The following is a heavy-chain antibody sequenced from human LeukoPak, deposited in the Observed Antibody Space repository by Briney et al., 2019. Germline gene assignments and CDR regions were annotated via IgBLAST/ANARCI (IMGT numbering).Heavy chain of an antibody. J-gene: IGHJ5*02. Sequence: SVKVSCKASGGTFSSYAISWVRQAPGQGLEWMGGIIPIFGTANYAQKFQGRVTITTDESTSTAYMELSSLRSEDTAVYYCASGNGYRGHWFDPWGQGTLVTVSS. CDR2: IIPIFGTA. V-gene: IGHV1-69*05. CDR3: ASGNGYRGHWFDP. D-gene: IGHD5-24*01. CDR1: GGTFSSYA.